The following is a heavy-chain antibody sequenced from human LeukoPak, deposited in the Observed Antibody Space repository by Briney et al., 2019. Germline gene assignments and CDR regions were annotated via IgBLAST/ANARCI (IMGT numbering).Heavy chain of an antibody. V-gene: IGHV3-21*05. CDR2: ISSSSSYI. D-gene: IGHD6-13*01. J-gene: IGHJ4*02. CDR3: ARDHIAAAGSPFDQ. Sequence: GGSLRLSCAASGFPFSSYSMNWVRQAPGKGLEWISYISSSSSYIYYADSVKGRFTISRDNAKNSLYLQMNGLRAEDTAVYYCARDHIAAAGSPFDQWGQGTLVTVSS. CDR1: GFPFSSYS.